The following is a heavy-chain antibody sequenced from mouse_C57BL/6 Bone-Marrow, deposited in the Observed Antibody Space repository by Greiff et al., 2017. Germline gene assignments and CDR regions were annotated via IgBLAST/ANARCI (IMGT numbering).Heavy chain of an antibody. CDR1: GYSITSGYY. J-gene: IGHJ2*01. CDR3: ARGKNFDY. CDR2: ISYDGSN. V-gene: IGHV3-6*01. Sequence: EVKLMESGPGLVKPSQSLSLTCSVTGYSITSGYYWNWIRQFPGNKLEWMGYISYDGSNNYNPSLKNRISITRDTSKNQFFLKLNSVTTEDTATYYCARGKNFDYGGQGTTLTVSS.